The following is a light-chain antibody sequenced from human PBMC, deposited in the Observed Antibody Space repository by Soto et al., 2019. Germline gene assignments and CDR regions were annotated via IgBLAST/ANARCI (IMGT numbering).Light chain of an antibody. V-gene: IGLV2-14*01. Sequence: QSVLTQPASVSGSPGQSITISCTGTSSDVGGYNYVSWFQQSPGKAPKVMIYEVTNRPSGVSNRFSGSKSGNTASLTISGLQAEDEADYYCSSYTSSNTLILGGGTKLTVL. CDR1: SSDVGGYNY. CDR3: SSYTSSNTLI. J-gene: IGLJ2*01. CDR2: EVT.